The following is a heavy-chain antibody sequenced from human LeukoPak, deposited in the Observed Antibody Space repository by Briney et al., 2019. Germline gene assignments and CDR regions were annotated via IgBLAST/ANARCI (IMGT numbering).Heavy chain of an antibody. D-gene: IGHD4-23*01. CDR3: ARGGVATAWGAFDV. CDR1: GFKFKTYG. CDR2: IYYDGNQK. Sequence: TGTSLRLSCAASGFKFKTYGMHWVRQAPGEGLEWVAVIYYDGNQKYYGDSVKGRFTVSRDVSENMLYLQMSSLRADDTAVYYCARGGVATAWGAFDVWGQGTMVTVSS. V-gene: IGHV3-33*01. J-gene: IGHJ3*01.